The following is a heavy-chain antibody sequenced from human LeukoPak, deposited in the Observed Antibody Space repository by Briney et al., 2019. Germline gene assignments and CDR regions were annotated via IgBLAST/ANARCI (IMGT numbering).Heavy chain of an antibody. D-gene: IGHD6-19*01. Sequence: GASVKVSCKASGYTFTNFGFSWVRQAPGQGLEWMGWISGYNGDTDYAQKCQGRVTMTTDTSTSTAYMELRSLRSDDTAVYYCVRDRGDSSGWIFFDYWGQGTLVTVSS. CDR1: GYTFTNFG. CDR3: VRDRGDSSGWIFFDY. V-gene: IGHV1-18*04. J-gene: IGHJ4*02. CDR2: ISGYNGDT.